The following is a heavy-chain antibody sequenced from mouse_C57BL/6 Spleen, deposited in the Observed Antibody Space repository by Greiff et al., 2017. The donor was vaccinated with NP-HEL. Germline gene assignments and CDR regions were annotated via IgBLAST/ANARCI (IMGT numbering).Heavy chain of an antibody. V-gene: IGHV5-6*01. J-gene: IGHJ4*01. D-gene: IGHD4-1*01. Sequence: EVKVVESGGDLVKPGGSLKLSCAASGFTFSSYGMSWVRQTPDKRLEWVATISSGGSYTYYPDSVKGRFTISRDNAKNTLYLQMSSLKSEDTAMYYCARGSGTGGYYYAMDYWGQGTSVTVSS. CDR2: ISSGGSYT. CDR1: GFTFSSYG. CDR3: ARGSGTGGYYYAMDY.